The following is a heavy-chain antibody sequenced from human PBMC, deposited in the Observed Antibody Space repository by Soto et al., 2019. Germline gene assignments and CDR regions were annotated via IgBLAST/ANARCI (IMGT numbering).Heavy chain of an antibody. J-gene: IGHJ3*02. CDR2: ISWNSGSI. CDR3: AKDILARQLAAAFAI. Sequence: PGGSLRLSCAASGFTFDDYAMHWVRQAPGKGLEWVSGISWNSGSIGYADSVKGRFTTSRDNAKNSLYLQMNSLRTEDTALYYCAKDILARQLAAAFAIWGQGTMVTVSS. V-gene: IGHV3-9*01. D-gene: IGHD1-1*01. CDR1: GFTFDDYA.